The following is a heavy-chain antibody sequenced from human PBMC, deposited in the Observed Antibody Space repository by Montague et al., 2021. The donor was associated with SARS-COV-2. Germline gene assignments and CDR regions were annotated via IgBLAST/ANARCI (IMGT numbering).Heavy chain of an antibody. D-gene: IGHD3-10*01. CDR2: ISSSSSTI. CDR3: ASGSFLGVAPGDY. Sequence: SLRLSCAASGFTFSSYSMNWVRQAPGKGLEWVSYISSSSSTIYYADSVKGRFTISRDNAKNSLYLQMNSLRAEDTAVYYCASGSFLGVAPGDYWGQGTLVTVSS. J-gene: IGHJ4*02. V-gene: IGHV3-48*01. CDR1: GFTFSSYS.